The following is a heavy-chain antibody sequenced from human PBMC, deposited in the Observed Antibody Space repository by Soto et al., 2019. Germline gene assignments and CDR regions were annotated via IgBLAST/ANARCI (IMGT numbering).Heavy chain of an antibody. Sequence: PSETLSLTCTVSGGSISSGGYYWSWILQHPGKGLEWIGYIYYSGSTYYNPSLKSRVTISVDTSKNQFSLKLSSVTAADTAVYYCAQSGSWQKSNWFDPWGQGTLVTVSS. CDR1: GGSISSGGYY. V-gene: IGHV4-31*03. CDR3: AQSGSWQKSNWFDP. D-gene: IGHD6-13*01. J-gene: IGHJ5*02. CDR2: IYYSGST.